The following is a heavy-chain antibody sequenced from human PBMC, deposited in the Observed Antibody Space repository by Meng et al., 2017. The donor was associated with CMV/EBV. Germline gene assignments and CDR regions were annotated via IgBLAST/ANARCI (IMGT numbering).Heavy chain of an antibody. Sequence: QVQPQESGPGLVKPSQTLSLTCSVSGGSISSGDYYWSWIRQPPGKGLEWIGYIYYSGTTYYNPSLESRVTISVDTSKNQFSLNLSSVTAADTAVYYCARLSGSGTTSTGYHYAFDSWGQGTLVTVSS. J-gene: IGHJ4*02. CDR1: GGSISSGDYY. CDR2: IYYSGTT. D-gene: IGHD3-22*01. V-gene: IGHV4-30-4*08. CDR3: ARLSGSGTTSTGYHYAFDS.